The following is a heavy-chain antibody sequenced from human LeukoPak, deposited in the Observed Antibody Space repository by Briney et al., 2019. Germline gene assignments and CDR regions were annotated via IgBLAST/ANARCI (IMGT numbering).Heavy chain of an antibody. CDR3: ARESLRQQWLVRREEYYYMDV. V-gene: IGHV1-18*01. D-gene: IGHD6-19*01. Sequence: ASVKVSCKASGYTFTSYGISWVRQAPGQGLEWMGWISAYNGNTNYAQKLQGRVTMTRDMSTSTVYMELSSLRSEDTAVYYCARESLRQQWLVRREEYYYMDVWGKGTTVTISS. J-gene: IGHJ6*03. CDR2: ISAYNGNT. CDR1: GYTFTSYG.